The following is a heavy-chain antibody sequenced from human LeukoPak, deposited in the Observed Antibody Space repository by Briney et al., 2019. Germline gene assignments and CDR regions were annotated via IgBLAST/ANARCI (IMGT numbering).Heavy chain of an antibody. CDR1: GFTVSSNY. V-gene: IGHV3-53*01. D-gene: IGHD1-26*01. Sequence: GSLRLSCAASGFTVSSNYMSWVRQAPGKGLEWVSVIYSGGSTYYADSVKGRFTISRDNSKNTLYLQMNSLRAEDTAVYYCAKESDGELLEGSWDYWGQGTLVTVSS. J-gene: IGHJ4*02. CDR3: AKESDGELLEGSWDY. CDR2: IYSGGST.